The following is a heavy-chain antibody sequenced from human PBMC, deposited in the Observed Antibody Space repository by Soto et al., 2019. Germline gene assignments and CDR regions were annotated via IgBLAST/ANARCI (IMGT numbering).Heavy chain of an antibody. V-gene: IGHV1-69*01. Sequence: QVQLVQSGAEVKKPGSSVKVSCKASGDAFTNYIFDWVRQAPGQGLEWMGGIIPMFGTPKYAQTFQDRVTISADVSTGTAYSELTSLRIDDTAVYYCARGRDQPPVGLYFDSWGEGTRVTVSS. J-gene: IGHJ4*02. CDR1: GDAFTNYI. CDR3: ARGRDQPPVGLYFDS. CDR2: IIPMFGTP. D-gene: IGHD2-2*01.